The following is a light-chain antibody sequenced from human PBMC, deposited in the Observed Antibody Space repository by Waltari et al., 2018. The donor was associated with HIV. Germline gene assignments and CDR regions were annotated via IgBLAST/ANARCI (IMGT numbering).Light chain of an antibody. Sequence: YFLTQPPSVSVAPGETATLTCGGDNVAKEAVNWYRQRQGQAPVLVISDNHVRPPGISDRISGFKSGNTATLTISVAAAGDAADYFCQVWDTTTTYIFFGTGTEVVVL. CDR1: NVAKEA. V-gene: IGLV3-21*01. CDR2: DNH. CDR3: QVWDTTTTYIF. J-gene: IGLJ1*01.